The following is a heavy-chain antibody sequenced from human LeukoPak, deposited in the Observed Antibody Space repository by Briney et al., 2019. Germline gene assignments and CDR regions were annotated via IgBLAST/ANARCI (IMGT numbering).Heavy chain of an antibody. V-gene: IGHV3-74*01. CDR3: AKGPNYFDA. Sequence: GGSLRLSCAASGFSFSNYWMHWVRQAPGKGLVWVTRMNSDGSATYYADSVQGRFTISRDNAKNTLYLQMNSLRAEDTAMYFCAKGPNYFDAWGQGTLVTVSS. J-gene: IGHJ4*02. CDR1: GFSFSNYW. CDR2: MNSDGSAT.